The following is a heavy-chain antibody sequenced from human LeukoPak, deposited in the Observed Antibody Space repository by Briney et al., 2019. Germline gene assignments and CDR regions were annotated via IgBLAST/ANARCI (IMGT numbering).Heavy chain of an antibody. Sequence: GGSLRLSCVASGFIVSNNYVSWVRQAPGKGLEWVSVLYNAGSTYYADSVKGRFTISRDNSKNTLYLQMYSLRAEDTAVYYCASLKGLFDYLDYWGQGILVTVYS. CDR2: LYNAGST. CDR1: GFIVSNNY. J-gene: IGHJ4*02. D-gene: IGHD3-22*01. V-gene: IGHV3-53*01. CDR3: ASLKGLFDYLDY.